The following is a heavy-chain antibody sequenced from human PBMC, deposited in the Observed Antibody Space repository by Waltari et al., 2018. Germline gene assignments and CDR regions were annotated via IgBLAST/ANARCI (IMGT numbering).Heavy chain of an antibody. CDR2: ISTASTYI. V-gene: IGHV3-21*01. D-gene: IGHD1-1*01. CDR3: ANLDQI. J-gene: IGHJ4*02. CDR1: GFTFSIYP. Sequence: EVQLVESGGGLVKPGGSLRLSCTTSGFTFSIYPMNWVRQAPGKGLEWVSSISTASTYIFYADSVKGRFTISRDDAKNSLYLQINSLRAEDTATYYCANLDQIWGQGTLVTVSS.